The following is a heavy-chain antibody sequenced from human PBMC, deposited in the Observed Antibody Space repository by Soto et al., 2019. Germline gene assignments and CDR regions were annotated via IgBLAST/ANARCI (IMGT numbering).Heavy chain of an antibody. CDR3: ARDQGTGDFDY. CDR1: GGSISSGGYS. Sequence: SETLSLTCAVPGGSISSGGYSWSWIRQPPGKGLEWIGYIYHSGSTYYNPSLKSRVTISVDRSKNQFSLKLSSVTAADTAVYYCARDQGTGDFDYWGQGTLVTVSS. D-gene: IGHD1-1*01. V-gene: IGHV4-30-2*01. J-gene: IGHJ4*02. CDR2: IYHSGST.